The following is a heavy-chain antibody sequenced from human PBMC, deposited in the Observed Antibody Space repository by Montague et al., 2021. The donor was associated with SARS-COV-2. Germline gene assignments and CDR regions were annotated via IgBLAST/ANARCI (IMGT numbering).Heavy chain of an antibody. J-gene: IGHJ4*02. CDR3: ARGSGWLSRSSYYFDY. V-gene: IGHV4-59*01. CDR2: IDYSEST. Sequence: SETLSLTCTVSGGTISSYYWSWIRQPPGKGLEWIGYIDYSESTKQNPSLKSRVTISVDKSKNQFSLKLNSVTAADTAVYYCARGSGWLSRSSYYFDYWGQGTLVTVSS. D-gene: IGHD3-22*01. CDR1: GGTISSYY.